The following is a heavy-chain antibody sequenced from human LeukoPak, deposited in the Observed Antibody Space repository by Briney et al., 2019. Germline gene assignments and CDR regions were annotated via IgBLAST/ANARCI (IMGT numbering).Heavy chain of an antibody. CDR2: VSYDGSDK. J-gene: IGHJ4*02. V-gene: IGHV3-30*18. Sequence: PGRSLRLSCAASGFTFSNYGMLWVRQAPGKGLEWVAVVSYDGSDKHYADSVKGRFTISRENSKNTLYLQVNSLRGGDTAVYYCANRFCTSSGCGVAYWGQGTLVTVSS. CDR1: GFTFSNYG. D-gene: IGHD2-2*01. CDR3: ANRFCTSSGCGVAY.